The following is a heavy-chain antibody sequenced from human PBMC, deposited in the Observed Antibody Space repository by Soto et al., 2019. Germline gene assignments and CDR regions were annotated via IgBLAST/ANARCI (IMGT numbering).Heavy chain of an antibody. CDR3: ARQNYYGSGTYYYYFAMDV. D-gene: IGHD3-10*01. CDR1: GYTFTSYG. V-gene: IGHV1-18*01. J-gene: IGHJ6*02. Sequence: ASVKVSCKAFGYTFTSYGISWVRQAPGQGLERMGWISANNGNTNYAQKLQGRVTLTTDTSTSTAYMELRSLRSDDTAVYHCARQNYYGSGTYYYYFAMDVWGQGTTVTVSS. CDR2: ISANNGNT.